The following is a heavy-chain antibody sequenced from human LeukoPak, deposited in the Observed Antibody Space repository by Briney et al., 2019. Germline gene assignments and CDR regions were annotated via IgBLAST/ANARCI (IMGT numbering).Heavy chain of an antibody. CDR3: AGGFTLFAR. V-gene: IGHV4-59*01. J-gene: IGHJ4*02. CDR1: GGSLSSYY. Sequence: PSETLSLTCTVSGGSLSSYYWSWIRQPPGKGLEWIGYIYYSGSTNFNPSLKSRVTISVDTSKNQFSLTLSSVTAADTALYYSAGGFTLFARWGQGTLVTVPS. D-gene: IGHD3-10*02. CDR2: IYYSGST.